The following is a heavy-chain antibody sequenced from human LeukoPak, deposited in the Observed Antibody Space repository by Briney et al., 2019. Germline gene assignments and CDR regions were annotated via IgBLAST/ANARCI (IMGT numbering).Heavy chain of an antibody. Sequence: PGGSLRLSCAASGFTFDDYAMHWVRHAPGKGLEWVSLITWDGDSTYYADSVKGRFTISRDNAKNSLYLQMNSLRAEDTALYYCARATHYYESSGYDYWGQGTLVTVSS. CDR2: ITWDGDST. CDR1: GFTFDDYA. J-gene: IGHJ4*02. CDR3: ARATHYYESSGYDY. D-gene: IGHD3-22*01. V-gene: IGHV3-43D*03.